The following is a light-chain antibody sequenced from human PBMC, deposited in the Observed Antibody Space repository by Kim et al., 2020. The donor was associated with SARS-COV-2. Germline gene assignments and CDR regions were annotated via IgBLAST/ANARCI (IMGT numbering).Light chain of an antibody. CDR1: QSISIH. CDR2: GAS. J-gene: IGKJ4*01. CDR3: QQSYNVPLT. V-gene: IGKV1-39*01. Sequence: SASVGDRVSITCRASQSISIHLNWYQQKPGKAPKILISGASRLQGGVPPRFSGSGSGTDFTLIISSLQPEDFATYYCQQSYNVPLTFGGGTKVEI.